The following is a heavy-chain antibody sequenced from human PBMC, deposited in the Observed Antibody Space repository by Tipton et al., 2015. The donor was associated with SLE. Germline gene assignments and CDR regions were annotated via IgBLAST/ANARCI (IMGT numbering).Heavy chain of an antibody. J-gene: IGHJ4*02. CDR2: IYYSGST. CDR3: ARELYSSSFDY. Sequence: TLSLTCTVSGGSISSYHWSWIRQPPGKGLEWIGYIYYSGSTNYNPSLKSRVTISVDTSKNQFSLNLSSVTAADTAVYYCARELYSSSFDYWGQGTLVTVSS. V-gene: IGHV4-59*12. D-gene: IGHD6-19*01. CDR1: GGSISSYH.